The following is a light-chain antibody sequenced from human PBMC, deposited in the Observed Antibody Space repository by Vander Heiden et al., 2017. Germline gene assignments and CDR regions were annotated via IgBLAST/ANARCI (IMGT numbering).Light chain of an antibody. Sequence: QSALAQPASVSGSPGQSIIISCTGTSSDIGFYNYVSWYQHHPGKGPKRIIYDVTHRPSGVSNRFSGSKSGNTASLTISGLQAEDEADYYCNSYTTSRTYVFGSGTKVTVL. J-gene: IGLJ1*01. CDR2: DVT. CDR1: SSDIGFYNY. CDR3: NSYTTSRTYV. V-gene: IGLV2-14*03.